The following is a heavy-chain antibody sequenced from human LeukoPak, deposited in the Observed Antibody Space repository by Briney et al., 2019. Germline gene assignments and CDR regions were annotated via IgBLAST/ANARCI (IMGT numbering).Heavy chain of an antibody. J-gene: IGHJ4*02. V-gene: IGHV4-59*01. CDR2: IYYSGST. CDR3: ARDGYNSYFDY. CDR1: GGSISSYY. D-gene: IGHD5-24*01. Sequence: SETLSLTCTVSGGSISSYYWSWIRQPPGKGLEWIGYIYYSGSTNYNPSLKSRVTISVDTSKNQFSLKLSSVTAADTAVHYCARDGYNSYFDYWGQGTLVTVSS.